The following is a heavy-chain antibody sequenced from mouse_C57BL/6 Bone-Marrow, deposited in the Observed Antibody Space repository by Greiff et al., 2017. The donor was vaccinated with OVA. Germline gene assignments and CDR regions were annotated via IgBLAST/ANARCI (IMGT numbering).Heavy chain of an antibody. V-gene: IGHV1-81*01. Sequence: LQESGAELARPGASVKLSCKASGYTFTSYGISWVKQRTGQGLEWIGEIYPRSGNTYYNEKFKGKATLTADKSSSTAYMELRSLTSEDSAVYFCARRGKWYYFDYWGQGTTLTVSS. CDR3: ARRGKWYYFDY. CDR1: GYTFTSYG. CDR2: IYPRSGNT. D-gene: IGHD1-1*02. J-gene: IGHJ2*01.